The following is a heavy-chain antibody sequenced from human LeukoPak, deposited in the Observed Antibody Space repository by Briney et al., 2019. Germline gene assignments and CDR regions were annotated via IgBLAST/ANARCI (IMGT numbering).Heavy chain of an antibody. CDR1: GYTFSTYA. Sequence: ASVKASCKASGYTFSTYAMNWVRQAPGQGLEWMGWINPNTGNPTYAQGFTGRFVFSLDTSVTTAYLQISSLKAEDTAVYYCARALGLGGMYGMDVWGQGTTVTVSS. J-gene: IGHJ6*02. D-gene: IGHD2-15*01. CDR2: INPNTGNP. V-gene: IGHV7-4-1*02. CDR3: ARALGLGGMYGMDV.